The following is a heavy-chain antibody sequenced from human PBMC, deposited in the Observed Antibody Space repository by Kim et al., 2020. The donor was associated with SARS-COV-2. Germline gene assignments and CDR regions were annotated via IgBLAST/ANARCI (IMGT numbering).Heavy chain of an antibody. D-gene: IGHD3-9*01. CDR3: SFSRVLRYFDWLIYGMDV. J-gene: IGHJ6*02. V-gene: IGHV1-3*01. CDR2: INAGNGNT. CDR1: GYTFTSYA. Sequence: ASVKVSCKASGYTFTSYAMHWVRQAPGQRLEWMGWINAGNGNTKYSQKFQGRVTITRDTSASTAYMELSSLRSEDTAVYYCSFSRVLRYFDWLIYGMDVWGQGTTVTVSS.